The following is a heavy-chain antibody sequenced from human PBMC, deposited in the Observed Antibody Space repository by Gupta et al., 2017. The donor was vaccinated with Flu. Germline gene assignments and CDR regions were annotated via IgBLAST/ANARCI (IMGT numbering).Heavy chain of an antibody. CDR2: IYYDGST. Sequence: QLQLQASGPGLVKPSEPLSLACPVSGFSLNSTSYYWGLLRQPQGKGMEWVATIYYDGSTYYNPSLKSRVTISVDTSKNQCSRTVTSVTAADTAVYYCARQFKWGWFAPWGQGLLVTVSS. J-gene: IGHJ5*02. V-gene: IGHV4-39*01. CDR3: ARQFKWGWFAP. D-gene: IGHD7-27*01. CDR1: GFSLNSTSYY.